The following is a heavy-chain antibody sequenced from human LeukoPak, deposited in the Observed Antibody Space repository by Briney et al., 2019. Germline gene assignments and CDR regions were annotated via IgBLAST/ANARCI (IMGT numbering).Heavy chain of an antibody. CDR2: IYYSGST. Sequence: PSETLSLTCTVSGVSISSYYWSWIRQPPGKGLEWIGYIYYSGSTNYNPSLKSRVTISVDTSKNQFSLKLSSVTAADTAVYYCARDGGYCSSTSCYGIWGQGTMVTVSS. CDR1: GVSISSYY. V-gene: IGHV4-59*01. J-gene: IGHJ3*02. CDR3: ARDGGYCSSTSCYGI. D-gene: IGHD2-2*01.